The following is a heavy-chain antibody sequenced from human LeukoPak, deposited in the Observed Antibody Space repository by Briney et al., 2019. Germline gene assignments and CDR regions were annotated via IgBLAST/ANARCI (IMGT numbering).Heavy chain of an antibody. CDR2: ISGSGGST. J-gene: IGHJ3*02. Sequence: GGSLRLSCAASGFTFSSYAMSWVRQAPGKGLEWVSAISGSGGSTHYADSVKGRFTISRDNSKNTLYLQMNSLRAEDTAVYYCAKARDSSSSRGGSDAFDIWGQGTMVTVSS. V-gene: IGHV3-23*01. CDR1: GFTFSSYA. CDR3: AKARDSSSSRGGSDAFDI. D-gene: IGHD6-6*01.